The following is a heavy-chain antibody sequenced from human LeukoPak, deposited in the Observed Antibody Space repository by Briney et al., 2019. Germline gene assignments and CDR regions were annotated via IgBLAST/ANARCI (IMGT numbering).Heavy chain of an antibody. CDR2: IYYTGNT. CDR1: GGSISSFY. CDR3: ARQQQLVFNFQRYGWFDP. D-gene: IGHD6-13*01. V-gene: IGHV4-59*01. J-gene: IGHJ5*02. Sequence: SETLSLTCTVSGGSISSFYWSWTRQPPGNGLEWIGYIYYTGNTYYNPSLKSRVSISVDTSKNQFSLKLTSVTAADTAVYYCARQQQLVFNFQRYGWFDPWGQGTLVTVSS.